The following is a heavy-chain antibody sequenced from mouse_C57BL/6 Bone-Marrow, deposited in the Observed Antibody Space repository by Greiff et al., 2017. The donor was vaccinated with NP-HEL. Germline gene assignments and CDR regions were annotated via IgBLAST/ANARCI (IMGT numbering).Heavy chain of an antibody. D-gene: IGHD1-1*01. CDR2: IRSKSSNYAT. CDR3: VREGYYGTFYAMDY. J-gene: IGHJ4*01. CDR1: GFTFNTYA. Sequence: EVQLVESGGGLVQPKGSLKLSCAASGFTFNTYAMHWVRQAPGTGLEWVARIRSKSSNYATYYADSVKDRFTISRDDSQSMLYLQMNNLKTEDTAMYYCVREGYYGTFYAMDYWGQGTSVTVSS. V-gene: IGHV10-3*01.